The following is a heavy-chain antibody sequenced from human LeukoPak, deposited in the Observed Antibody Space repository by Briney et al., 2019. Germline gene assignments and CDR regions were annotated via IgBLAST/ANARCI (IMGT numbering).Heavy chain of an antibody. J-gene: IGHJ4*02. CDR2: ISGSGGST. Sequence: GGSLRLSCAASGFTFDDYAMHWVRQAPGKGLEWVSAISGSGGSTYYADSVKGRFTISRDNSKNTLYLQMNSLRAEDTAVYYCAKLRDGYNYYWGQGTLVTVSS. CDR1: GFTFDDYA. V-gene: IGHV3-23*01. CDR3: AKLRDGYNYY. D-gene: IGHD5-24*01.